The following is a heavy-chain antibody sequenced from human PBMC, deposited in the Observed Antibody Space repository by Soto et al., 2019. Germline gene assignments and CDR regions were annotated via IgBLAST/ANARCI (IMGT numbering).Heavy chain of an antibody. CDR2: ISGSGST. V-gene: IGHV3-23*01. CDR3: AKEKDYDYVWGSYRYTSDY. CDR1: GFTFSSYA. Sequence: PGGSLRLSCAASGFTFSSYAMSWVRQAPGKGLEWVSAISGSGSTFYADSVKGRFTISRDNSKNTLYLQMNSLRVEDTAVYYCAKEKDYDYVWGSYRYTSDYWGQGTLVTVSS. J-gene: IGHJ4*02. D-gene: IGHD3-16*02.